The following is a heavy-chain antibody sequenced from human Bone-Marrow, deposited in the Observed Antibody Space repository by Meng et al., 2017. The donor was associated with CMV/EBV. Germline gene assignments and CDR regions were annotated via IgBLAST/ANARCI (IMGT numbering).Heavy chain of an antibody. V-gene: IGHV3-30*02. CDR1: GFTFSSYG. J-gene: IGHJ3*02. Sequence: GESLKISCVASGFTFSSYGMHWVRQAPGKGLEWVAFIRYDGSNKYYADSVKGRFTISRDNSKNTLYLQMNSPRAEDTAVYYCAKGVLREIDAFDIWGQGTMVTVSS. CDR2: IRYDGSNK. CDR3: AKGVLREIDAFDI. D-gene: IGHD3-10*01.